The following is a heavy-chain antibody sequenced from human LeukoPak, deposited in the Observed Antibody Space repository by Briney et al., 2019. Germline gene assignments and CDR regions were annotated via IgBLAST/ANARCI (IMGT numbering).Heavy chain of an antibody. CDR3: ARVSRWELPYYFDY. D-gene: IGHD1-26*01. CDR2: IIPIFGTA. V-gene: IGHV1-69*13. CDR1: GYTFTYYY. Sequence: SVKVSCKASGYTFTYYYMHWVRQAPGQGLEWMGGIIPIFGTANYAQKFQGRVTITADESTSTAYMELSSLRSEDTAVYYCARVSRWELPYYFDYWGQGTLVTVSS. J-gene: IGHJ4*02.